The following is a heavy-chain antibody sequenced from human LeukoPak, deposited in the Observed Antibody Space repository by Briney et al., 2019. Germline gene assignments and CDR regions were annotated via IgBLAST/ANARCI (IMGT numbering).Heavy chain of an antibody. Sequence: GGSLRLSCTASGFTFGDYAMSWFRQAPGKGLEWLSYIDSSGDVIYYADSVKGRFTISRDNAQNSVFLQMNSLRAEDTAVYYCAKGTHSSSWHWFDPWGQGALVTVSS. CDR2: IDSSGDVI. V-gene: IGHV3-11*01. D-gene: IGHD6-13*01. J-gene: IGHJ5*02. CDR3: AKGTHSSSWHWFDP. CDR1: GFTFGDYA.